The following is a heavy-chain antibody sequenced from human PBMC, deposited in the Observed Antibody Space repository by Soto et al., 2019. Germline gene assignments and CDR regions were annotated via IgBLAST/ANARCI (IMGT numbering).Heavy chain of an antibody. CDR3: ARDKGIAVAGKDYYYYGMDV. J-gene: IGHJ6*02. V-gene: IGHV1-18*01. Sequence: QVQLVQSGAEVKKPGASVKVSCKASGYTFTSYGISWVRQAPGQGLEWMGWISAYNGNTNYAQKLQGRVTMTTDTSTSTAYMELRSLRSDDTAVYYCARDKGIAVAGKDYYYYGMDVWGQGTTVTVSS. CDR1: GYTFTSYG. D-gene: IGHD6-13*01. CDR2: ISAYNGNT.